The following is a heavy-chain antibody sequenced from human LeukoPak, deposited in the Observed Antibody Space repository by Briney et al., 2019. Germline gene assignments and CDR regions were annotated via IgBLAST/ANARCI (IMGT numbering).Heavy chain of an antibody. CDR1: GFTFSIHG. J-gene: IGHJ6*02. V-gene: IGHV3-48*02. CDR2: IINSGGTV. CDR3: ARDGGYCSGGTCYDYYYGMDV. D-gene: IGHD2-15*01. Sequence: GGSLRLSCAASGFTFSIHGMNWVRQAPGKGLEWVSYIINSGGTVYYTDSVQGRFTISRDNARNSLFLQMNSLRDEDTAVYYCARDGGYCSGGTCYDYYYGMDVWGRGTTVTVSS.